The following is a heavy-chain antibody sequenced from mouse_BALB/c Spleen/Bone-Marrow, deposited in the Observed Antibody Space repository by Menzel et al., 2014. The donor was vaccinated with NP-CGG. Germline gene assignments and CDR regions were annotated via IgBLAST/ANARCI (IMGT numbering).Heavy chain of an antibody. V-gene: IGHV1-37*01. Sequence: EVQLQQSGPELVKPGASVKISCKTSGYSFTDYFMNWVKQSHGKSLGWIGRINPNNGDTFYNQKFEGKATLTVDKSSSTAHMELLNLTSEDSAVYYCGRWANWGQGTTLTVSS. CDR3: GRWAN. CDR1: GYSFTDYF. CDR2: INPNNGDT. J-gene: IGHJ2*01.